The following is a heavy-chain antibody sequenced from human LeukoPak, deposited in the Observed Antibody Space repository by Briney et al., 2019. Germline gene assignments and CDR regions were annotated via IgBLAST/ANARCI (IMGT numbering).Heavy chain of an antibody. D-gene: IGHD3-22*01. J-gene: IGHJ4*02. CDR3: AKDRAYDSSGFFDY. CDR2: ISGSGGST. V-gene: IGHV3-23*01. CDR1: GFTFSSYA. Sequence: GGSLRLSCAASGFTFSSYAMSWVRQAPGKGLEWVSAISGSGGSTYYADSVKGRFTISRDNSKNTLYLQMNSLRAEDTAVYYRAKDRAYDSSGFFDYWGQGTLVTVSS.